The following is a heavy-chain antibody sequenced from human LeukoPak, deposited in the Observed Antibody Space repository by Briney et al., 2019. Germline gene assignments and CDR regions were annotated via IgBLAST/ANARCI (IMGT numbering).Heavy chain of an antibody. CDR3: AKSLRQWPDY. CDR1: GFTFSSSA. D-gene: IGHD6-19*01. CDR2: ISNNGGYT. V-gene: IGHV3-23*01. Sequence: GGSLRLSCAASGFTFSSSAMSWVRQAPGKGLEWVSAISNNGGYTYYADSVQGRFTISRDNSKSTLCLQMNSLRAEDTAVYYCAKSLRQWPDYWGQGTLVTVSS. J-gene: IGHJ4*02.